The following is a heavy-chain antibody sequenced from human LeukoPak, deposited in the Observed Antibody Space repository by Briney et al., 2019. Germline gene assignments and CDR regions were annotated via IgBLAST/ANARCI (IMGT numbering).Heavy chain of an antibody. J-gene: IGHJ6*02. D-gene: IGHD3-3*01. CDR3: ARGGTYYDFWSGYPLNGMDV. V-gene: IGHV1-8*01. CDR2: MNPNSGNT. Sequence: ASVKVSCKASGYTFTSYDINWVRQATGQGLEWMGWMNPNSGNTGYAQKFQGRVTMTRNTSISTAYMELSSPRSEDTAVYYCARGGTYYDFWSGYPLNGMDVWGQGTTVTVSS. CDR1: GYTFTSYD.